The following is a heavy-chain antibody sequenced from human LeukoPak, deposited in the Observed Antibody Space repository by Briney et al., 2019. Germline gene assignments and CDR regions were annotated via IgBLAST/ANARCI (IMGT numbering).Heavy chain of an antibody. CDR2: ISYDGSNK. J-gene: IGHJ4*02. D-gene: IGHD3-10*01. CDR1: GFTFSSYA. V-gene: IGHV3-30-3*01. Sequence: PGRSLRLSCAASGFTFSSYAMHWVRQAPGKGLEWVAVISYDGSNKYYADSVKGRFTISRDNSKNTLYLQMNSLRAEDTAVYYCARDRHTTMVRGVTPYYFDYWGQGTLVTVSS. CDR3: ARDRHTTMVRGVTPYYFDY.